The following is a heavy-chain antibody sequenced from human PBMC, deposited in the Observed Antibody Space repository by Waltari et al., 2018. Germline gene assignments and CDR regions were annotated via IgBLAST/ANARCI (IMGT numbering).Heavy chain of an antibody. J-gene: IGHJ4*02. CDR2: IYYSGST. V-gene: IGHV4-59*11. CDR3: ARGHYGSVSYLGDH. D-gene: IGHD3-10*01. Sequence: QGQLQESGPGPVTPSGTLSLSCTGSGGSISSRNCSWTRQPPGKGLEWIGYIYYSGSTNYNPSLKSRVTISVDTSKIQFSLKLSSVTAADTAVYYCARGHYGSVSYLGDHWGQGTLVTVSS. CDR1: GGSISSRN.